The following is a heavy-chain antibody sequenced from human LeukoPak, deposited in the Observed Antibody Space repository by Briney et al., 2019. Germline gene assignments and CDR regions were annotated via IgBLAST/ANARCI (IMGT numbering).Heavy chain of an antibody. CDR3: AKDQIIAAARTVHYYFNY. V-gene: IGHV3-30*18. D-gene: IGHD6-13*01. CDR1: GFTFSSYG. J-gene: IGHJ4*02. CDR2: ISYDGSDK. Sequence: PGRSLRLSCAASGFTFSSYGMHWVRQAPGKGLEWVAVISYDGSDKFYADSVKGRFTISRDNSKNTLYLQMNSLRAEDTAVYYCAKDQIIAAARTVHYYFNYWGQGTLVTVSS.